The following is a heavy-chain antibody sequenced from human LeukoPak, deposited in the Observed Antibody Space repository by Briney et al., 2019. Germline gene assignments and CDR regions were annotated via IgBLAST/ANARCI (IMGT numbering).Heavy chain of an antibody. Sequence: ASVKVSCKASGYTFTSYYMHWVRQAPGQGLEWMGIINPSGGSTSYAQKFQGRVTMTRDTSTSTVYMELSSLRSEDTAVYYCAAATSADHYYYYYGMDVWGQGTTVTVSS. D-gene: IGHD2-2*01. CDR1: GYTFTSYY. CDR3: AAATSADHYYYYYGMDV. J-gene: IGHJ6*02. CDR2: INPSGGST. V-gene: IGHV1-46*01.